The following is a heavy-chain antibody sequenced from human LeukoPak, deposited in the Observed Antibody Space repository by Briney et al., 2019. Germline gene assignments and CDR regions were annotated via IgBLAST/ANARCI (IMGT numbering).Heavy chain of an antibody. CDR3: AREVSYYDSSGYPPIDWFDP. Sequence: GGPLRLSCAASGFTVSSNYMSWVRQAPGKGLEWVSVIYSGGSTYYADSVKGRFTISRDNSKNTLYLQMNSLRAEDTAVYYCAREVSYYDSSGYPPIDWFDPWGQGTLVTVSS. V-gene: IGHV3-53*01. CDR2: IYSGGST. D-gene: IGHD3-22*01. CDR1: GFTVSSNY. J-gene: IGHJ5*02.